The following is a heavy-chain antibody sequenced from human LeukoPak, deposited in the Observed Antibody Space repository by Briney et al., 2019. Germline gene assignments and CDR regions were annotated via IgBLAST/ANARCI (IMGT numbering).Heavy chain of an antibody. V-gene: IGHV4-39*01. D-gene: IGHD2-2*01. CDR1: GGSISSSSYS. Sequence: SETLSLTCTVSGGSISSSSYSWGWIRQPPGKGLEWIGSIYYSGSTYYNPSLKSRVTISVDTSKNQFSLKLSSVTAADTAVYYCARRTGYCSSTSCEKRGKYYFDYWGQGTLVTVSS. CDR2: IYYSGST. J-gene: IGHJ4*02. CDR3: ARRTGYCSSTSCEKRGKYYFDY.